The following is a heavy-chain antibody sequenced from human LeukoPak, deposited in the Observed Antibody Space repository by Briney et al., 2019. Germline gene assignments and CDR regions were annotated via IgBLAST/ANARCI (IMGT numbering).Heavy chain of an antibody. V-gene: IGHV3-23*01. D-gene: IGHD2-2*01. CDR2: ISGSGGST. Sequence: PGRSLRLSCAASGFTFSSYAMSWVRQAPGKGLEWVSAISGSGGSTYHADSVKGRFTVSRDNSKNTLYLQMNSLRAEDTAVYYCAKASCSSSTCYRFDPWGQGTLVTVSS. CDR3: AKASCSSSTCYRFDP. CDR1: GFTFSSYA. J-gene: IGHJ5*02.